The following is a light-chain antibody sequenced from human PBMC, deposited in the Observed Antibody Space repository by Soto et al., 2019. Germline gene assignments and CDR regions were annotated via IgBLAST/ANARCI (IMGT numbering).Light chain of an antibody. Sequence: EIVLTQSPATLSLSPGERATLSCRASQSVSSYLAWYQQKPGQAPRLLIYDASNRATGIPARFSGSGSGTDVTLTISSLEPEDFAFYYCQQRNNWPLGAFGQGTKLEIK. CDR3: QQRNNWPLGA. CDR1: QSVSSY. CDR2: DAS. J-gene: IGKJ2*01. V-gene: IGKV3-11*01.